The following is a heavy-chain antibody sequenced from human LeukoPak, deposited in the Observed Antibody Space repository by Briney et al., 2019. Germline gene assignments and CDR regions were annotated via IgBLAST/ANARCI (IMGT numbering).Heavy chain of an antibody. J-gene: IGHJ6*03. CDR3: ARDPYSGNYGAYYYYYMDV. D-gene: IGHD1-26*01. Sequence: PGGSLRLSCAASGFTFSSYSMNWVRQAPGKGLEWVSSISSSSYIYYADSVKGRFTISRDNAKNSLYLQMDSLRVEDTAVYYCARDPYSGNYGAYYYYYMDVWGKGTTVTISS. V-gene: IGHV3-21*06. CDR1: GFTFSSYS. CDR2: ISSSSYI.